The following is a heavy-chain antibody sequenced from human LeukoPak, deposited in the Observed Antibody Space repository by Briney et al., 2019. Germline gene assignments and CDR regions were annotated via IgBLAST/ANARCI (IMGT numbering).Heavy chain of an antibody. CDR3: ARDPGYGLGVDYGDY. CDR1: GFTVSGNY. CDR2: IHRGGNT. J-gene: IGHJ4*02. Sequence: GGSLRLSCAASGFTVSGNYMSWVRQAPGKGLDWLSVIHRGGNTYYADSVKGRFTISRDSSKNTVFLQMDSLRAEDTAVYYCARDPGYGLGVDYGDYWGQGTLVTVSS. D-gene: IGHD3-10*01. V-gene: IGHV3-66*01.